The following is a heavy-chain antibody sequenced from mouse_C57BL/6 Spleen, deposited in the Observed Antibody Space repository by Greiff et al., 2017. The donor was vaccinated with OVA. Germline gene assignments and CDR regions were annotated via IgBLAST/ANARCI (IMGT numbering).Heavy chain of an antibody. CDR1: GYTFTSYG. D-gene: IGHD1-1*01. J-gene: IGHJ1*03. CDR3: AFITTVVEGYFDV. Sequence: VQRVESGAELARPGASVKLSCKASGYTFTSYGISWVKQRTGQGLEWIGEIYTRSGNTYYNEKFKGKATLTADKSSSTAYMELRSLTSEDSAVYFCAFITTVVEGYFDVWGTGTTVTVSS. CDR2: IYTRSGNT. V-gene: IGHV1-81*01.